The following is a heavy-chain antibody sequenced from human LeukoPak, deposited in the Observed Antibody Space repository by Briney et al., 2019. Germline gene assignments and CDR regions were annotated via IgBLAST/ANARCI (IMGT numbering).Heavy chain of an antibody. CDR1: GYTFTSYY. CDR2: INPSGGST. J-gene: IGHJ3*02. V-gene: IGHV1-46*01. CDR3: ARAPRNSSGWYGDAFDI. D-gene: IGHD6-19*01. Sequence: ASVKVSCKASGYTFTSYYMHWVRQAPGQGLEWMGIINPSGGSTSYAQKFQGRVTMTRDTSTSTVYMELSSLRSEDTAVYCCARAPRNSSGWYGDAFDIWGQGTMVTVSS.